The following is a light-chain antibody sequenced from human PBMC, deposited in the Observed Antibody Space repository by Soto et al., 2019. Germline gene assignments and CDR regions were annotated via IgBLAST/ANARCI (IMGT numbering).Light chain of an antibody. CDR3: AACDDSLNVLV. V-gene: IGLV1-44*01. J-gene: IGLJ2*01. Sequence: QSVLTQPPSVSGTPGQRVNMSCSGSSSNIGSKSVSWYQHLPQTAPKHLIYSNNQRPSGVPGRFSDSKSGTSASLAISGLQSDDETQYDCAACDDSLNVLVFGGGTKLTVL. CDR1: SSNIGSKS. CDR2: SNN.